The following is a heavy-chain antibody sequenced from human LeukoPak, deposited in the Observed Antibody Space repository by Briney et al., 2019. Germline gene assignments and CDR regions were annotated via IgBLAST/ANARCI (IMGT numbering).Heavy chain of an antibody. D-gene: IGHD3-3*02. CDR3: AKSPVIYYFDY. J-gene: IGHJ4*02. V-gene: IGHV3-23*01. Sequence: GGSLRLSCAASGFTVSSNCAMSWVRQSPGKGLEWVSIVSASGGSTYYADSVKGRFTISRDNSQNTLYLQMSSLRAEDTAVYYCAKSPVIYYFDYWGQGTLVTVSS. CDR2: VSASGGST. CDR1: GFTVSSNCA.